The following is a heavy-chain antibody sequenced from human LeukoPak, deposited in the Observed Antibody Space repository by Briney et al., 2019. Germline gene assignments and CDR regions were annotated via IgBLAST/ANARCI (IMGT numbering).Heavy chain of an antibody. CDR2: IKQDGSEK. J-gene: IGHJ4*02. V-gene: IGHV3-7*01. Sequence: GGSLRLSCAASGFTFSSYWMSWVRQGPGKGLEWVANIKQDGSEKYYVDSVKGRFTISRDNAKNSLYLQMNSLRAEDTAVYYCARQKGGGYFNFDYWGQGTLVTVSS. D-gene: IGHD3-22*01. CDR3: ARQKGGGYFNFDY. CDR1: GFTFSSYW.